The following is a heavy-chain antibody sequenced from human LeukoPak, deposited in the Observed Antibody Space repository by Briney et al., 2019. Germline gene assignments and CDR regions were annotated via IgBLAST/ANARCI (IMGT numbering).Heavy chain of an antibody. CDR2: ITSKSYEGTT. J-gene: IGHJ5*02. V-gene: IGHV3-15*01. CDR1: GFTFSTAF. D-gene: IGHD4-17*01. CDR3: TAFYGAPLA. Sequence: GGSLRLSCTASGFTFSTAFMNWVRQAPGKGLEWVARITSKSYEGTTDYAAPVKGRFTISRDDSKNTLYLQMNSLEIEDTAVYYCTAFYGAPLAWGQGTLVTVSS.